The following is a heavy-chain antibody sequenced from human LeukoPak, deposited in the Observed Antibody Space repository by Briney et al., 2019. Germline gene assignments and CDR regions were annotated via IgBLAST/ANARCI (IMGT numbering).Heavy chain of an antibody. Sequence: PGRSLRLSCAASGFTVSSNYMSWVRQAPGKGLEWVSVIYSGGSTYYADSVKGRFTISRDNSKNTLYLQMNSLRAEDTAVYYCAMGMTTVVPFDYWGQGTLVTVSS. J-gene: IGHJ4*02. CDR1: GFTVSSNY. CDR2: IYSGGST. V-gene: IGHV3-66*01. D-gene: IGHD4-23*01. CDR3: AMGMTTVVPFDY.